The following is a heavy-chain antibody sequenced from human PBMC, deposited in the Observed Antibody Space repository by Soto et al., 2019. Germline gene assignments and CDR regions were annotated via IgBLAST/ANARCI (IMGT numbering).Heavy chain of an antibody. CDR3: ATLSLLYGSGSRPITLWYNWFDP. CDR2: FDPEDGET. CDR1: GYTLTELS. Sequence: ASVKVSCKVSGYTLTELSMHWVRQAPGKGLEWMGGFDPEDGETIYAQKFQGRVTMTEDTSTDTAYMELSSLRSEDTAVYYCATLSLLYGSGSRPITLWYNWFDPWGQGTLVTVSS. V-gene: IGHV1-24*01. J-gene: IGHJ5*02. D-gene: IGHD3-10*01.